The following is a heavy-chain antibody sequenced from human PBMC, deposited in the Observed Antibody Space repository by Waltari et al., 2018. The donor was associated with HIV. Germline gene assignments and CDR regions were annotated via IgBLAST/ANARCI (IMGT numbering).Heavy chain of an antibody. CDR1: GYIFSDYA. Sequence: QVHLVESGGGVVQTGWSLRLSCADCGYIFSDYALPWVRQAPGKGREWISFISYDGVNQKYADSVKGRFTISRDDSKSRLYLQMNSLRREDTAVYYCVRESKLPGEFYPFEYWGQGTLVTVSS. V-gene: IGHV3-30*13. D-gene: IGHD3-10*01. CDR3: VRESKLPGEFYPFEY. J-gene: IGHJ4*02. CDR2: ISYDGVNQ.